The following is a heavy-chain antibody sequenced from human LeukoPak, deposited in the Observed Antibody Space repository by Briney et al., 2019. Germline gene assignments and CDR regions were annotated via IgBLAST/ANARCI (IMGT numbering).Heavy chain of an antibody. V-gene: IGHV3-53*01. CDR3: ARVETLLGDYGMDV. Sequence: GGSLRLSCAASGFTVSSNYMSWVRQAPGKGLEWVSVIYSGGSTYYADSVKGRFTISRDNSKNTPYLQMNSLRAEDTAVYYCARVETLLGDYGMDVWGQGTTVTVSS. CDR2: IYSGGST. CDR1: GFTVSSNY. D-gene: IGHD3-16*01. J-gene: IGHJ6*02.